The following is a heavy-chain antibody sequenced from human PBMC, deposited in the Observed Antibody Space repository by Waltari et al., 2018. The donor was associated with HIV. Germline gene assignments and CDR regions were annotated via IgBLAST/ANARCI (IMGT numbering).Heavy chain of an antibody. CDR3: ARDPQRKDAYNFDS. V-gene: IGHV1-2*02. J-gene: IGHJ4*02. Sequence: QVQLVQSGAEGKKPGDSAKVSCKTAGSAPNINYLHWVRQAPGPGLEGVVYIKMKSGDTYYGPSFRGRVTLTRDASINTAYMEFNRLTADDTAVYYCARDPQRKDAYNFDSWGQGSLVTVSS. CDR2: IKMKSGDT. CDR1: GSAPNINY. D-gene: IGHD2-2*01.